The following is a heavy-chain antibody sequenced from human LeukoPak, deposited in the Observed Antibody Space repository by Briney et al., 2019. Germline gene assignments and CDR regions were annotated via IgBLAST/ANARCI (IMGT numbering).Heavy chain of an antibody. J-gene: IGHJ5*02. CDR1: GFTFSSYA. V-gene: IGHV3-23*01. CDR3: AKNFEPVRIAATEELWFDP. D-gene: IGHD6-13*01. Sequence: GGSLRLSCASSGFTFSSYAMSWVRRAPGKGLEWVSAISGSGGSTYYADSVKGRFTISRDNSKNTLYLQMNSLRAEDTAVYYCAKNFEPVRIAATEELWFDPWGQGTLVTVSS. CDR2: ISGSGGST.